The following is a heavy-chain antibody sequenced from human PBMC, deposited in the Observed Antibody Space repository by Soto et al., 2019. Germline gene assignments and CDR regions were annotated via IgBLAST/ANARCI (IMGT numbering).Heavy chain of an antibody. D-gene: IGHD3-3*01. J-gene: IGHJ2*01. CDR3: ARVRFSQYGRWYFDL. CDR1: GGTFSSYA. Sequence: QVQLVQSGAEVKKPGSSVKVSCKASGGTFSSYAISWVRQAPGQGLEWMGGIIPIVGTANYAQKFQGRVTITADESTSTAYMELGSVRSENTAVYYCARVRFSQYGRWYFDLWGRGTLVPVSS. CDR2: IIPIVGTA. V-gene: IGHV1-69*01.